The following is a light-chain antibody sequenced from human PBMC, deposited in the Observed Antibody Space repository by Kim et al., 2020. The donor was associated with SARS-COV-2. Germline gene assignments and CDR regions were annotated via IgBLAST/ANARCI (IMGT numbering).Light chain of an antibody. J-gene: IGLJ2*01. Sequence: QSVLTQPASVTGSPGQSITISCTGTSSDVGSYNLVSWYQQHPGKAPKLMIYEVSKRPSGVSNRFSGSKSGNTASLTISGLQAEDEAYYYCCSYAGSVVFGGGTQLTFL. CDR3: CSYAGSVV. V-gene: IGLV2-23*02. CDR2: EVS. CDR1: SSDVGSYNL.